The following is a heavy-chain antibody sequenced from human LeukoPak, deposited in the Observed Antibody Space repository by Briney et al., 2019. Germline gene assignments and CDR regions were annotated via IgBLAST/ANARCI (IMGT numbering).Heavy chain of an antibody. CDR3: ARVWQDYSGVDY. V-gene: IGHV3-48*02. Sequence: GGSLRLSCAASGFTFSAYHINWVRQAPGEGLEWISYISTTGTTIHHADSVKGRFAISRDNAKSSLYLQMNSLRDEDTAVYYCARVWQDYSGVDYWGQGTLVTVSS. J-gene: IGHJ4*02. CDR2: ISTTGTTI. D-gene: IGHD2-21*01. CDR1: GFTFSAYH.